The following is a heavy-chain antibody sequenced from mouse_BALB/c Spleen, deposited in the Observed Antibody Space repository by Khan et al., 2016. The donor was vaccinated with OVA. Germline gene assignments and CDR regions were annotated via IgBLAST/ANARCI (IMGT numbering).Heavy chain of an antibody. CDR3: ARSCASWFAY. V-gene: IGHV1-77*01. J-gene: IGHJ3*01. CDR1: GFTFTDYV. D-gene: IGHD3-3*01. CDR2: ICPGTSTT. Sequence: QVQLKQSGPELVKPGASVKMSCTASGFTFTDYVIHWVKQSTGQGLEWIGEICPGTSTTYNKEKFKGKATLTADKSSNTAYMQLSSLTSEDSAVYFCARSCASWFAYWGQGTLVTVSA.